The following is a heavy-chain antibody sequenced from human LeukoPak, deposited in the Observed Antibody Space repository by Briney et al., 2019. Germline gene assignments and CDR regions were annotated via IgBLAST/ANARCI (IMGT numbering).Heavy chain of an antibody. CDR3: ARVYGDFDY. CDR2: INSDGSTT. D-gene: IGHD4-17*01. CDR1: GFTFRNYW. Sequence: GGSLRLSCAASGFTFRNYWMHWVRQAPGKGLVWVSRINSDGSTTNYADSVKGRFTISRDNAKNTLYLQMNSLRAEDTAVYYCARVYGDFDYWGRGTLVTVSS. V-gene: IGHV3-74*01. J-gene: IGHJ4*02.